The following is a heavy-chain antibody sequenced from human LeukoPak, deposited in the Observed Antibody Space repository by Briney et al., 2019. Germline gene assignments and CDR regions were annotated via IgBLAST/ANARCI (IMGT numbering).Heavy chain of an antibody. CDR3: AKGSYYDSSGSFYFDY. V-gene: IGHV3-33*06. J-gene: IGHJ4*02. CDR1: GFTFRNHG. D-gene: IGHD3-22*01. CDR2: IWYDGSNQ. Sequence: GGSLRLPCAASGFTFRNHGMHWVRQAPGKGLEWVAVIWYDGSNQYYADTVKGRFTISRDNSKNTLYVQVNSLGTEDTAAYYCAKGSYYDSSGSFYFDYWGQGTLVTVSS.